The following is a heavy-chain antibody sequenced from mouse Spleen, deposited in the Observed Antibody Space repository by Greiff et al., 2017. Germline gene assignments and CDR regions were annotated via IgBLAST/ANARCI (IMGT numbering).Heavy chain of an antibody. CDR3: ARKTMVHYFDY. V-gene: IGHV1-64*01. J-gene: IGHJ2*01. CDR2: IHPNSGST. Sequence: VQLQQPGAELVKPGASVKLSCKASGYTFTSYWMHWVKQRPGQGLEWIGMIHPNSGSTNYNEKFKSKATLTVDKSSSTAYMQLSSLTSEDSAVYYCARKTMVHYFDYWGQGTTLTVSS. D-gene: IGHD1-1*02. CDR1: GYTFTSYW.